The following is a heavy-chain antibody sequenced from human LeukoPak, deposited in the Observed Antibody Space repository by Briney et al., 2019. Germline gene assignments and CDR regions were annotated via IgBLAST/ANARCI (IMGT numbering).Heavy chain of an antibody. CDR3: AGENYYDSGGSYYYYYMDV. CDR2: TYYRSKWYN. CDR1: GDSVSSNSAA. D-gene: IGHD3-22*01. V-gene: IGHV6-1*01. J-gene: IGHJ6*03. Sequence: SQTLSLTCAIYGDSVSSNSAAWNWIRQSPSRGLEWLGRTYYRSKWYNDYALSVTSRITINPDTSKNQFSLQLNSVTPEDTAVYYCAGENYYDSGGSYYYYYMDVWGKGTTVTISS.